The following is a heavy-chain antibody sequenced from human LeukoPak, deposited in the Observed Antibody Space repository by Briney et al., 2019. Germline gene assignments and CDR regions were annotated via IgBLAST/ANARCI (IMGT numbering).Heavy chain of an antibody. CDR3: ARSDLCDY. V-gene: IGHV1-8*01. D-gene: IGHD2-21*02. Sequence: ASVKVSCKASGYTSSSYEINWVRQAPGHGLEWMGWMNPNSGNTGYAQKFQGRVTVTRNTSISTAYMELSSLRSEDTAVYYCARSDLCDYWGQGTLVTVSS. CDR2: MNPNSGNT. CDR1: GYTSSSYE. J-gene: IGHJ4*02.